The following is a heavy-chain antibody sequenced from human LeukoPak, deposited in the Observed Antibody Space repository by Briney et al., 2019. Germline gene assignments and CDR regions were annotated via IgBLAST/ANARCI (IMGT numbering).Heavy chain of an antibody. V-gene: IGHV5-51*01. D-gene: IGHD6-13*01. CDR2: IYPGDSDT. CDR1: GYSFASFW. J-gene: IGHJ4*02. CDR3: ARQNHPPDSREYFDY. Sequence: GESLKISCKGSGYSFASFWIGWVRQMPGKGPEWMGIIYPGDSDTRYSPSFQGQVTISADKSISTAYLQWSSLKASDTAMYYCARQNHPPDSREYFDYWGQGTLVTVSS.